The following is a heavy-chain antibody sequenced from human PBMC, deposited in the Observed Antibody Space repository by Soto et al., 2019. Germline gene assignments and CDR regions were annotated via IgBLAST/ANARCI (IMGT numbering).Heavy chain of an antibody. V-gene: IGHV5-51*01. D-gene: IGHD2-15*01. Sequence: PGESLKISCKGSGYSFTSYWIGWVRQMPGKGLEWMGIIYPGDSDIRYSPSFQGQVTISADKSISTAYLQWSSLKASDTAMYYCARGDCSGGSCYSIRKGIGIPGGVDYWGQGTLVTVSS. CDR1: GYSFTSYW. J-gene: IGHJ4*02. CDR3: ARGDCSGGSCYSIRKGIGIPGGVDY. CDR2: IYPGDSDI.